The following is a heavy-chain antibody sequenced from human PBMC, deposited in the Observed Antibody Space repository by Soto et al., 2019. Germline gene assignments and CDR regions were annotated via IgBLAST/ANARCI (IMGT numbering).Heavy chain of an antibody. D-gene: IGHD5-18*01. CDR3: ARGGGGIQLGGSFDY. CDR2: IIPIFGTA. J-gene: IGHJ4*02. CDR1: GGTFSSYA. Sequence: QVQLVQSGAEVKKPGSSVKVSCKASGGTFSSYAISWVRQAPGQGLEWMGGIIPIFGTANYAQKFQGRVTISADESTSTAYMGVGRLRSGDTAGYYWARGGGGIQLGGSFDYWGQGTLVTVSS. V-gene: IGHV1-69*01.